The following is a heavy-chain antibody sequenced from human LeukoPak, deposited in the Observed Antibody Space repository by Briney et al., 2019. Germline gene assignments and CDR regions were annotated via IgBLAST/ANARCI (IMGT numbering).Heavy chain of an antibody. CDR2: IKSKTDGGTT. Sequence: GGSLRLSCAASGFTFSNAWMSWVRQAPGKGLEWVGRIKSKTDGGTTDYAAPVKGRFTISRDDSKNTLYLQMNSLKTEDTAVYYCARDSPDTGVAYWGQGTLVTVSS. J-gene: IGHJ4*02. CDR3: ARDSPDTGVAY. D-gene: IGHD2-8*02. CDR1: GFTFSNAW. V-gene: IGHV3-15*01.